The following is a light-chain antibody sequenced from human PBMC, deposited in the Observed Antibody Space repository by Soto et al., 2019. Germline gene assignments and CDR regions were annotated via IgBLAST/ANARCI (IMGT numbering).Light chain of an antibody. CDR3: QQTYTTPLT. CDR2: DVS. V-gene: IGKV1-39*01. Sequence: DIQITQSPSSLSASVGDRVTITCRASQSIAGYLNWYQHKSGRAPRLLIYDVSTLQSGVPSTFSGSGSGTDFTLTISSLQPEDFATYYCQQTYTTPLTFGPGTKVDL. J-gene: IGKJ3*01. CDR1: QSIAGY.